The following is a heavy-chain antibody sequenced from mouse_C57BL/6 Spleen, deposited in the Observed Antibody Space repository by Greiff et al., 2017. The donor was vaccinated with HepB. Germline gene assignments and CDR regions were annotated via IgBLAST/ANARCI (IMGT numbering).Heavy chain of an antibody. V-gene: IGHV14-1*01. Sequence: EVQLQHSGAELVRPGASVKLSCTASGFNIKDYYMHWVKQRPEQGLEWIGSIDPEDGDTEYAQKFQGKATMTADTSSNTAYLQLSSLTSEDTAVYYCTSSYGNYGAMDYWGQGTSVTVSS. CDR1: GFNIKDYY. J-gene: IGHJ4*01. CDR3: TSSYGNYGAMDY. D-gene: IGHD2-10*01. CDR2: IDPEDGDT.